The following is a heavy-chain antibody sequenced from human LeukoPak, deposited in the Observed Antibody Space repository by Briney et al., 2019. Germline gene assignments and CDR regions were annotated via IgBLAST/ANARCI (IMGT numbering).Heavy chain of an antibody. Sequence: PGGSLRLSCAASGFTFSSYAMSWVRQAPGKGLEWASAISGSGGSTYYADSVKGRFTISRDNSKNTLYLQMNSLRAEDTAVYYCANSGYSSGSNGDYWGQGTLVTVSS. CDR2: ISGSGGST. CDR1: GFTFSSYA. J-gene: IGHJ4*02. CDR3: ANSGYSSGSNGDY. D-gene: IGHD6-19*01. V-gene: IGHV3-23*01.